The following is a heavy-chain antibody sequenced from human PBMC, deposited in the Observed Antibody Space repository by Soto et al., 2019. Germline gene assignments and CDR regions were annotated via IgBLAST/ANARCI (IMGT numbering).Heavy chain of an antibody. CDR1: GFTFSSYD. CDR2: VSASGSIT. D-gene: IGHD2-15*01. J-gene: IGHJ4*02. Sequence: PGGSLRLSCAASGFTFSSYDMNWVRQAPGKGLEWVSGVSASGSITSYADSAKGRFTTSRDNAKNTVFLQMTGMRAEDTAVYFCAKGDCSGGRCYRGFDYWGQGTLVTVSS. CDR3: AKGDCSGGRCYRGFDY. V-gene: IGHV3-23*01.